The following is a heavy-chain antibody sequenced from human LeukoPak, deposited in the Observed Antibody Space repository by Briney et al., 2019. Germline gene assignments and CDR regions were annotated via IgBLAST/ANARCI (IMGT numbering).Heavy chain of an antibody. D-gene: IGHD2-15*01. CDR1: GGTFSSYA. J-gene: IGHJ6*03. V-gene: IGHV1-69*13. CDR3: ARAGGYCSGGSCYRNYYYYYYMDV. CDR2: IIPIFGTA. Sequence: SVKVSCKXSGGTFSSYAISWVRQAPGQGLEWMGGIIPIFGTANYSQKFQGRGTITADESTSTAYMELSSLRSEDTAVYYCARAGGYCSGGSCYRNYYYYYYMDVWGKGTTVTVSS.